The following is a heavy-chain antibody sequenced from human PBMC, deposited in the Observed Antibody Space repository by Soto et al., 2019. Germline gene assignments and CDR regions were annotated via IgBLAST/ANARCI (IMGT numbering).Heavy chain of an antibody. V-gene: IGHV1-3*01. CDR3: ARHYYDSSGYFWFDP. CDR1: GYTFTSYA. Sequence: QVQLVQSGAEVKKPGASVKVSCKASGYTFTSYAMHWVRQAPGQRLEWMGWINAGNGNTKYSQKFQGRVTITRDTSASTAYMELSSLRSEDTAVYYCARHYYDSSGYFWFDPWGQGTLVTVSS. D-gene: IGHD3-22*01. J-gene: IGHJ5*02. CDR2: INAGNGNT.